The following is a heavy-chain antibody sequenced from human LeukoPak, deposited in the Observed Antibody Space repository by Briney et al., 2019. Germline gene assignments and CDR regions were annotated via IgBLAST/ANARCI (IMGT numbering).Heavy chain of an antibody. CDR3: AKEMYDYVWGSYFEN. CDR1: GFTFRSYG. CDR2: IQKDGSNK. Sequence: PGGSLRLSCGASGFTFRSYGVHWVRQAPGKGLEWEAFIQKDGSNKYYGDSVKGRFTISRDNSKNTLYLQMNSLRVEDTAVYYCAKEMYDYVWGSYFENWGQGTLVTVSS. V-gene: IGHV3-30*02. J-gene: IGHJ4*02. D-gene: IGHD3-16*01.